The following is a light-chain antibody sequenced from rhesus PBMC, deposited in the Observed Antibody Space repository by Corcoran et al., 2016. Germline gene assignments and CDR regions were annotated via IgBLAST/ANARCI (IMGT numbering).Light chain of an antibody. Sequence: ETVVTQSPATLSLSPGERATLSCRASQSVGSYLAWYQQKPGQAPRLLIYGAASRATGLPDGFSGGGSGKDFPLTISSLEPEDVGVYYCQQSSNLWTFGQGNKVEIK. CDR3: QQSSNLWT. CDR1: QSVGSY. J-gene: IGKJ1*01. CDR2: GAA. V-gene: IGKV3-24*04.